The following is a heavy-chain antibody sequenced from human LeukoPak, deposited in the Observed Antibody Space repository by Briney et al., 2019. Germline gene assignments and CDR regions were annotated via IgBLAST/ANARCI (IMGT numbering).Heavy chain of an antibody. Sequence: ASVKVSCKASGYTFTSYGVSWVRQAPGQGLEWMGWISAYNGNTNYAQKLQGRVTMTTDTSTSTAYMELRSLRSDDTAVYYCARDQSSSPETFRGVPDRFDYWGQGTLVTVSS. J-gene: IGHJ4*02. CDR3: ARDQSSSPETFRGVPDRFDY. CDR2: ISAYNGNT. D-gene: IGHD3-10*01. CDR1: GYTFTSYG. V-gene: IGHV1-18*01.